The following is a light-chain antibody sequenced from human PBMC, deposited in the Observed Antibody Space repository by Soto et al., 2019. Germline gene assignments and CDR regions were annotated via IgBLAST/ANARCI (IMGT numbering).Light chain of an antibody. CDR2: GAF. V-gene: IGKV3-15*01. CDR1: QSVGGD. CDR3: QQYDAWPRT. J-gene: IGKJ2*01. Sequence: EIVMTQSPVTLSVSPGERATLSCRASQSVGGDLAWYQQIPGQAPRLLIYGAFTRATGVAARFSGGGSGTEFTLTVDSLQSEDLAIYYCQQYDAWPRTFGQGTKLEI.